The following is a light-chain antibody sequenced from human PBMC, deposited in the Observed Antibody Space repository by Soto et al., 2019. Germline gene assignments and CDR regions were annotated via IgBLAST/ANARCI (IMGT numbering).Light chain of an antibody. V-gene: IGLV2-8*01. Sequence: QSALTQPPSASGSPGQSVTISCTGTSRDVGGYNFVSWYQHHPGKAPKVMIYEVSKRPSGVPDRFSGSKSGSTASLTVSGLQAEDEAYYYCSSYAGSNNLLFGGGTQLTVL. J-gene: IGLJ2*01. CDR2: EVS. CDR3: SSYAGSNNLL. CDR1: SRDVGGYNF.